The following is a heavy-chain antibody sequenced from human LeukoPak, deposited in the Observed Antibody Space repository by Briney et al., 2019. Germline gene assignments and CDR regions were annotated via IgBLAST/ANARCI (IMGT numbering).Heavy chain of an antibody. CDR2: ISSSSSYI. CDR3: ARALYGDNNWFDP. D-gene: IGHD4-17*01. Sequence: GGSLRLSCAASGFTFSSYSMNWIRQAPGKGLEWVSSISSSSSYIYYADSVKGRFTISRDNAKNSLYLQMNSLRAEDTAVYYCARALYGDNNWFDPWGQGTLVTVSS. J-gene: IGHJ5*02. V-gene: IGHV3-21*01. CDR1: GFTFSSYS.